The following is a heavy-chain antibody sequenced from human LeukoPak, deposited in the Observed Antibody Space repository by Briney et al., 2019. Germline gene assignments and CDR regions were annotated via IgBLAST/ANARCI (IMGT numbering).Heavy chain of an antibody. CDR3: ARTYYDFWSGYNY. CDR1: GYTFNGYY. J-gene: IGHJ4*02. Sequence: ASVKVSCKASGYTFNGYYMHWERPAPGQGLEWIGWINPNSGGTNYAQKFQGRVTMTRDTSISTAYMELSRLRSDDTAVYYCARTYYDFWSGYNYWGQGTLVTVSS. CDR2: INPNSGGT. D-gene: IGHD3-3*01. V-gene: IGHV1-2*02.